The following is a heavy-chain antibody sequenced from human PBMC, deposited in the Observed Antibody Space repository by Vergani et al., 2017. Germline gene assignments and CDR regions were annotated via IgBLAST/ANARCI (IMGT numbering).Heavy chain of an antibody. CDR2: IYYSGST. D-gene: IGHD3-22*01. J-gene: IGHJ3*02. CDR1: SGSIISGDYY. Sequence: QVQLQESGPGLVKPSQTLSLTCTVSSGSIISGDYYWNWIRQHPGKGLEWIGYIYYSGSTNYNPSLKSRVTISVDTSKNQFSLKLSSVTAADTAVYYCASLNYYDSSGYDAFDIWGQGTMVTVSS. CDR3: ASLNYYDSSGYDAFDI. V-gene: IGHV4-31*03.